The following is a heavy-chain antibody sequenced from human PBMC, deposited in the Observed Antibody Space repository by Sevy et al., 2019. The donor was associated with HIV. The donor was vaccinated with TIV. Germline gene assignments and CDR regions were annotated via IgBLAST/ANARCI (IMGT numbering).Heavy chain of an antibody. D-gene: IGHD4-17*01. V-gene: IGHV3-74*01. J-gene: IGHJ1*01. CDR2: INRDGSST. CDR1: GFILSSNW. CDR3: ARDAFVLVTTGGKKDGYFQH. Sequence: GGSLRLSCAASGFILSSNWMHWVRQAPGKGLVWVSRINRDGSSTNYADSVKGRFTISRDNAKNTLYLQMNSLRAEDTAVYYCARDAFVLVTTGGKKDGYFQHWGQGSLVTVSS.